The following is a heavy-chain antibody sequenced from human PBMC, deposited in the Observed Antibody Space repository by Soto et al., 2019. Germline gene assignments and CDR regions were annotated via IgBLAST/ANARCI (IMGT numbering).Heavy chain of an antibody. CDR3: TKVLSEYYYYTMDV. V-gene: IGHV3-7*03. Sequence: PGGSLRLSCAASGFTFSSYWMSWVRQAPGKGLEWVANIRGGGSGKDYVDSVKGRFTISRDNSKNTLYLQMNSLRAEDTAVYYCTKVLSEYYYYTMDVWGQGTTVSVSS. J-gene: IGHJ6*02. CDR1: GFTFSSYW. CDR2: IRGGGSGK.